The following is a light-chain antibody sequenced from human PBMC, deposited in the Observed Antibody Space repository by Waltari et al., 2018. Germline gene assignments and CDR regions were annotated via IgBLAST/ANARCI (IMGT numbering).Light chain of an antibody. CDR2: DAS. Sequence: SCRASQSVISSLAWDQQKPGQAPRLLIHDASNRATGIPVRFSGSGSGTDFTLTISSLEPEDFAVYYCQQRINWPLTFGGGTKVEIK. CDR1: QSVISS. J-gene: IGKJ4*01. V-gene: IGKV3-11*01. CDR3: QQRINWPLT.